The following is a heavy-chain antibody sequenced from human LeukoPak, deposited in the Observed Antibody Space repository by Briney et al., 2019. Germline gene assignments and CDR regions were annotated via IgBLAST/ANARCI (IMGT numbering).Heavy chain of an antibody. CDR3: AREILGGFNPGAY. V-gene: IGHV1-69*01. J-gene: IGHJ4*02. CDR1: GGSIRLYA. D-gene: IGHD1-14*01. CDR2: IITIRGTT. Sequence: SVKVSCKASGGSIRLYAISWVRQAPGQGLEWMGGIITIRGTTNYAQKFQGRVTITADESTNTAYMELNSLRSEDTAVYYCAREILGGFNPGAYWGQGTLVTVSS.